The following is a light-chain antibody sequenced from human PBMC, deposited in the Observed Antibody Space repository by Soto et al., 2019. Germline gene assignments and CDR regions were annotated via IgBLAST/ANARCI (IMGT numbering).Light chain of an antibody. V-gene: IGLV2-14*01. J-gene: IGLJ2*01. CDR2: DVS. Sequence: QSALTQPASVSGSPGRSITISCTGTSSDVGGYNYVSWYQQHPGKAPKLMIYDVSNRPSGVSNRFSGSKSGNTASLTISGLQAEDEADYYCSSYTSSSTLGVFGGGTKLTVL. CDR3: SSYTSSSTLGV. CDR1: SSDVGGYNY.